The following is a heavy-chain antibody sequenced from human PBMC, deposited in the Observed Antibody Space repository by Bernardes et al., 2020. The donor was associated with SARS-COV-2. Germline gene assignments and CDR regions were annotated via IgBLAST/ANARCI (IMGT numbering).Heavy chain of an antibody. J-gene: IGHJ6*02. CDR2: IYSSGSS. CDR1: GGSISSINYY. D-gene: IGHD2-21*01. V-gene: IGHV4-39*01. CDR3: AGSSCGIDCYIGGLRSWDYGMDV. Sequence: SETLSPTCTVSGGSISSINYYWGWLLQPPGKGLEWIWSIYSSGSSYYNPSFQSRVRASVDTSKNQFSLRLSFVTVADTAVYYCAGSSCGIDCYIGGLRSWDYGMDVWGQGTTVTVSS.